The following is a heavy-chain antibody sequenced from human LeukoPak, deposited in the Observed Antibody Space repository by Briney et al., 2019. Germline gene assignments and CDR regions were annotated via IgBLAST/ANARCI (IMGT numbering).Heavy chain of an antibody. CDR1: GYTFTGYY. V-gene: IGHV1-2*02. CDR2: INPNSGGT. Sequence: GASVKVSCKASGYTFTGYYTHWVRQAPGQGLEWMGWINPNSGGTNYAQKFQGRVTMTRDTSISTAYMELSRLRSDDTAVYYCARDIVVVPFYYYYMDVWGKGTTVTVSS. D-gene: IGHD2-2*01. J-gene: IGHJ6*03. CDR3: ARDIVVVPFYYYYMDV.